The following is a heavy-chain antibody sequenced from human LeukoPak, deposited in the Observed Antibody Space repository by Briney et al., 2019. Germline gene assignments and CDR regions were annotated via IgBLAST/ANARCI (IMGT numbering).Heavy chain of an antibody. CDR2: ISSGGSTI. CDR3: ARRAAAGRCFYY. CDR1: GFTFSDYY. V-gene: IGHV3-11*01. Sequence: GGSLRLSCAVSGFTFSDYYMSWIRQAPGKGLEWVSYISSGGSTISHADSVKGRLTISRDNAENSLYLQMNSLRAEDTAVYYCARRAAAGRCFYYWGQGTLVTVSS. J-gene: IGHJ4*02. D-gene: IGHD6-13*01.